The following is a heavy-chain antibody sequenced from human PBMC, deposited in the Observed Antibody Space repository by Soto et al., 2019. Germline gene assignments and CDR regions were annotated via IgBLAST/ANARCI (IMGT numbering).Heavy chain of an antibody. V-gene: IGHV4-59*01. D-gene: IGHD3-3*01. CDR1: GGAISSYY. Sequence: SGTLALTCTVSGGAISSYYWSWVGQPPGTGLEWIGYIYYSGSTNYNPSLKSRVTISVDTSKNQFSLKLSSVTAADTAVYYCARVVTIFVLAISPFDPWGQGTLFTVSS. CDR3: ARVVTIFVLAISPFDP. CDR2: IYYSGST. J-gene: IGHJ5*02.